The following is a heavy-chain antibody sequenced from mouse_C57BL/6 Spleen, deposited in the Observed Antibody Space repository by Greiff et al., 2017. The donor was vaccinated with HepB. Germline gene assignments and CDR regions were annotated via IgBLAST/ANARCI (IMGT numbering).Heavy chain of an antibody. CDR2: IYPGSGST. D-gene: IGHD1-1*01. CDR3: ARWTTVVATDY. CDR1: GYTFTSYW. V-gene: IGHV1-55*01. J-gene: IGHJ2*01. Sequence: VQLQQSGAELVKPGASVKMSCKASGYTFTSYWITWVKQRPGQGLEWIGDIYPGSGSTNYNEKFKSKATLTVDTSSSTAYMQLSSLTSEDAAVYYCARWTTVVATDYWGQGTTLTVSS.